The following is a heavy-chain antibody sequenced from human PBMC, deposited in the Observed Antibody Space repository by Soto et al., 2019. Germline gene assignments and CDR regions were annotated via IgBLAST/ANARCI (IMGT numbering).Heavy chain of an antibody. J-gene: IGHJ5*02. CDR2: ISYDGSDI. CDR1: GFMFSTYA. CDR3: ARDQGSTVTREDWFDP. D-gene: IGHD4-4*01. Sequence: QVQLVESGGGVVQPGRSLRLSCAASGFMFSTYAMHWVRQAPGKGLEWVAVISYDGSDIYYGDSGKGRFTISRDNSRNTVYLEMNSLQTEDTSVFYCARDQGSTVTREDWFDPWGQGTLVTVSS. V-gene: IGHV3-30-3*01.